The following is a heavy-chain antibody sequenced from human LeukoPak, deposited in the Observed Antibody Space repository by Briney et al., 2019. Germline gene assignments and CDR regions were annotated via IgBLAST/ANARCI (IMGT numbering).Heavy chain of an antibody. D-gene: IGHD6-13*01. CDR2: IYTSGRT. CDR1: GGSISSGSYY. J-gene: IGHJ6*03. V-gene: IGHV4-61*02. CDR3: ARARSYSSSLDSDPDYYYYMDV. Sequence: PPETLSLTCTVSGGSISSGSYYWSWIRQPAGKGLEWIGRIYTSGRTNYNPSLKSRVTMSVDTSKDQFSLKLSSVTAADTSVYYCARARSYSSSLDSDPDYYYYMDVWGKGTTVTVSS.